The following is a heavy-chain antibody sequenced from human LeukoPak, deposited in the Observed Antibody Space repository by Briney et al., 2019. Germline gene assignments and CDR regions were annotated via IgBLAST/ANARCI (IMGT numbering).Heavy chain of an antibody. CDR3: AREVGGSAFDI. V-gene: IGHV3-53*04. J-gene: IGHJ3*02. CDR1: GFTVSSNY. CDR2: IYSGGST. Sequence: GGSLRLSCAASGFTVSSNYMSWVRQTPGKGLEWVSIIYSGGSTYYADSVKGRFTISRHNSKNTLYLQMNSLRAEDTAVYYCAREVGGSAFDIWGQGTMVTVSS. D-gene: IGHD3-16*01.